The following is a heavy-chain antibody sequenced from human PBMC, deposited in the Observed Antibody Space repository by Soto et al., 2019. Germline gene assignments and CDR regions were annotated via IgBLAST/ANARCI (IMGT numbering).Heavy chain of an antibody. Sequence: SVKVSCKASGGTFSRYTISWVRQAPGQGLEWMGRIIPILGIANYAQKFQGRVTITADKSTSTAYMELSSLRSEDTAVYYCAKDCSGGSCYCSAPDSFDIWGQGTMVTVS. J-gene: IGHJ3*02. CDR1: GGTFSRYT. CDR3: AKDCSGGSCYCSAPDSFDI. D-gene: IGHD2-15*01. V-gene: IGHV1-69*02. CDR2: IIPILGIA.